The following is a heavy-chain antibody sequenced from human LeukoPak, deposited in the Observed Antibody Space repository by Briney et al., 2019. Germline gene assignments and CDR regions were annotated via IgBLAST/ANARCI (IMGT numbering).Heavy chain of an antibody. V-gene: IGHV4-59*01. D-gene: IGHD6-13*01. CDR2: IYYSGST. CDR3: ARLEYSSSWYHY. J-gene: IGHJ4*02. CDR1: GGSISSYY. Sequence: PSETLSLTCTVSGGSISSYYWSWTRQPPGKGLEWIGYIYYSGSTYYNPSLKSRVTISVDTSKNQFSLKLSSVTAADTAVYYCARLEYSSSWYHYWGQGTLVTVSS.